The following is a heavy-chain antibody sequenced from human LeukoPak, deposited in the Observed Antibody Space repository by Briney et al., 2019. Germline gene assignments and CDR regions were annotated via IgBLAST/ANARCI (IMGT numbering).Heavy chain of an antibody. D-gene: IGHD2-15*01. CDR3: TADIVVVVGPSFDY. J-gene: IGHJ4*02. V-gene: IGHV3-49*03. CDR1: GFTFGDYA. CDR2: IRSKAYGGTT. Sequence: GGSLRLSCTASGFTFGDYAMSWFRQAPGKGLEWVGFIRSKAYGGTTEYAASVKGRFTISRGDSKSIAYLQMNSLKTEDTAVYYCTADIVVVVGPSFDYWGQGTLVTVSS.